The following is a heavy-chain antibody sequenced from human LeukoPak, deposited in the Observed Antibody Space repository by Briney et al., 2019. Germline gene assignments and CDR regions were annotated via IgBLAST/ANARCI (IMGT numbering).Heavy chain of an antibody. CDR1: GGTFSSYA. Sequence: GASVKVSCKASGGTFSSYAISWVRQAPGQGLEWMEGIIPIFGTANYAQKFQGRVTITTDESTSTAYMELSSLRSEDTAVYYCVGDCSSTSCSRGAFDIWGQGTMVTVSS. J-gene: IGHJ3*02. D-gene: IGHD2-2*01. CDR2: IIPIFGTA. CDR3: VGDCSSTSCSRGAFDI. V-gene: IGHV1-69*05.